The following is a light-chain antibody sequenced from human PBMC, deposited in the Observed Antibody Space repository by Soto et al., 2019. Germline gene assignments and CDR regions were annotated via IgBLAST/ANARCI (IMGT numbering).Light chain of an antibody. CDR3: QQYYSSPRT. V-gene: IGKV4-1*01. Sequence: DIVMTQSPDSLAASLGESATINCKSSQSVLTSSNNKNYLTWYQHKLGQPPKLLIYWASTRESRVPDRFSGSGAGRDFTRTISSLQAEDVAVYYCQQYYSSPRTVGQGTKVEIK. J-gene: IGKJ1*01. CDR1: QSVLTSSNNKNY. CDR2: WAS.